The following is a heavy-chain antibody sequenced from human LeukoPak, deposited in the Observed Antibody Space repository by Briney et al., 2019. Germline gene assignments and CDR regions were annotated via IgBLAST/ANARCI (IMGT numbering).Heavy chain of an antibody. CDR3: AREYSSGSSGFDY. CDR1: GFTFSSYS. Sequence: GGSLRLSCAASGFTFSSYSMNWVRQAPGKGLDWVSSISSSSSYIYYADSVKGRFTISRDNAKNSLYLQMNSLRAEDTAVYYCAREYSSGSSGFDYWGQGTLVTVSS. CDR2: ISSSSSYI. D-gene: IGHD6-19*01. V-gene: IGHV3-21*01. J-gene: IGHJ4*02.